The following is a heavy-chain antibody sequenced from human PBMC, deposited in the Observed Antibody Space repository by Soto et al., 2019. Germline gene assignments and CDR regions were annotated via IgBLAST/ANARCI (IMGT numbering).Heavy chain of an antibody. Sequence: GGSLTLSCAASGFTFSSYAMHWARQAPGKGLEWVAVISYDGSNKYYADSVKGRFTIPRDNSKNTLYLQMNSLRAEDTAVYYCAKDKFMGYTVDGMDVWGQGTTVTVSS. CDR1: GFTFSSYA. J-gene: IGHJ6*02. D-gene: IGHD6-13*01. CDR2: ISYDGSNK. V-gene: IGHV3-30*18. CDR3: AKDKFMGYTVDGMDV.